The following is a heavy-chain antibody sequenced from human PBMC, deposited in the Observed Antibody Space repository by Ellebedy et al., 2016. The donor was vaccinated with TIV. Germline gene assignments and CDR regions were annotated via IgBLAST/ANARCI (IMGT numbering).Heavy chain of an antibody. J-gene: IGHJ4*02. Sequence: SGPTLVKPTQTLTLTCTFSGFSLTTSEVLVGWVRQPPGKALEWLAFIYGNDDKRYSPSLKSRPTITKDTSKNQVVLTMTHMDPVDTATYYCAHRTSVTAIDYWGQGTLVTVSS. CDR3: AHRTSVTAIDY. CDR1: GFSLTTSEVL. CDR2: IYGNDDK. D-gene: IGHD4-17*01. V-gene: IGHV2-5*01.